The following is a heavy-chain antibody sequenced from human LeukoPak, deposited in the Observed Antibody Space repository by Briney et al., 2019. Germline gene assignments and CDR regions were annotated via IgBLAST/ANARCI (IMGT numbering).Heavy chain of an antibody. J-gene: IGHJ4*02. V-gene: IGHV3-7*01. CDR2: IKKDGSEK. CDR1: GFTFSSYW. Sequence: GGSLRLSCAASGFTFSSYWVSWVRQAPGKGLEWVANIKKDGSEKYYVDSVKGRFTISRDNAKNSLYLQMNSLRAEDTAVYYCARSEVAAAGIFDYWGQGTLVTVSS. D-gene: IGHD6-13*01. CDR3: ARSEVAAAGIFDY.